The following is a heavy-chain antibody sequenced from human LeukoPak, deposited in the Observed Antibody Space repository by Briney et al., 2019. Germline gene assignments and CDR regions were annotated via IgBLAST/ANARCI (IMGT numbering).Heavy chain of an antibody. V-gene: IGHV3-66*01. CDR2: IYSGGST. D-gene: IGHD5-18*01. CDR3: ARDPGYSYGYDY. Sequence: GGSLRLSCVASGFTVSDNDMTWVRQAPGKGLEWVSVIYSGGSTNYADSVKGRFTISRDNSRNTLYLQMDRLRADDTALYYCARDPGYSYGYDYWGQGTLVTVSS. CDR1: GFTVSDND. J-gene: IGHJ4*02.